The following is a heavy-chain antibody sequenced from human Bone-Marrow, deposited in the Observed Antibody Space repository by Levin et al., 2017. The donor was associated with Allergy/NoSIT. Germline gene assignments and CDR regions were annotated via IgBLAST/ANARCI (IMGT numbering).Heavy chain of an antibody. V-gene: IGHV4-39*01. J-gene: IGHJ5*02. D-gene: IGHD6-6*01. CDR1: GDSITGSDFL. CDR2: ISYSGRT. CDR3: ARHKSGSSSFRAISFDP. Sequence: SQTLSLTCIVSGDSITGSDFLWGWVRQPAGKGLEWIGSISYSGRTYYNPSLKSRVTIDVDPSMNQFSLKLSSLTAADTAVYYCARHKSGSSSFRAISFDPWGQGTLVTVSS.